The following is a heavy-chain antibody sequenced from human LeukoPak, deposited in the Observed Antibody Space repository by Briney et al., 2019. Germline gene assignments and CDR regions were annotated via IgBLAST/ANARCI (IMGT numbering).Heavy chain of an antibody. D-gene: IGHD1-26*01. J-gene: IGHJ2*01. CDR3: ARRSGTLWYFDL. V-gene: IGHV4-59*01. CDR1: GGSITNYY. CDR2: IYYSGST. Sequence: SETLSLTCTVSGGSITNYYWSWIRRPPGKGLEWIGNIYYSGSTNYNPSLKSRVTISVDTSKNQFSLNLNSVTAADTAVYYCARRSGTLWYFDLWGRGTLVTVSS.